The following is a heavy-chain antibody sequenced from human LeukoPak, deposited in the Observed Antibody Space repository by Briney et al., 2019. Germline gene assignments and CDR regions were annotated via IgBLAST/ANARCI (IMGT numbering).Heavy chain of an antibody. CDR1: GFIFSHYG. CDR2: IWSDATNR. D-gene: IGHD4-11*01. Sequence: GGSLRLSCAASGFIFSHYGMHWVRQAPGKGLEWVAVIWSDATNRFYATSVKGRFTIPRDNFQNTVFLEMNSLRVEDTAIYYCARDAQRGFDYSNSLRYWGHGTLVTVSS. J-gene: IGHJ4*01. V-gene: IGHV3-30*12. CDR3: ARDAQRGFDYSNSLRY.